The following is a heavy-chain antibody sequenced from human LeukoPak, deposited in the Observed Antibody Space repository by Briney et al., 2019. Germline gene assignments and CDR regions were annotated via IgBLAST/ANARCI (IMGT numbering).Heavy chain of an antibody. CDR2: IRQDGSEK. CDR1: GFTFTNYW. J-gene: IGHJ4*02. D-gene: IGHD3-9*01. Sequence: PGGSLRLSCAASGFTFTNYWMSWVRQAPGKGLEWVANIRQDGSEKHYVDSVKGRFTISRDNSKNTLYLQMNSLRAEDTAVYYCAKEYPPYYDILTGYSYYFDYWGQGTLVTVSS. CDR3: AKEYPPYYDILTGYSYYFDY. V-gene: IGHV3-7*03.